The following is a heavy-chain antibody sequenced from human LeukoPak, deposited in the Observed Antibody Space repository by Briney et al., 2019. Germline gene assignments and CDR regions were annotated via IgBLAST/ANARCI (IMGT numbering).Heavy chain of an antibody. D-gene: IGHD3-9*01. V-gene: IGHV1-69*04. CDR2: IIPIFGIA. Sequence: SVKVSCKASGGTFSSYAISWVRQAPGQGLEWMGRIIPIFGIANYAQKFQGRVTITADKSTSTAYMELSSLRSEDTAVYYCAREPRDDILTGPFDYWGQGTLVTVSS. CDR1: GGTFSSYA. J-gene: IGHJ4*02. CDR3: AREPRDDILTGPFDY.